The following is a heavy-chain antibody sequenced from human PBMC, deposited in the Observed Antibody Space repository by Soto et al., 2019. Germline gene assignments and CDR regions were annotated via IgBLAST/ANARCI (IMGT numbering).Heavy chain of an antibody. Sequence: QLQLQESGPGLVKPSETLSLTCTVSGGSISSSSYYWGWIRQPPGKGLEWIGSIYYSGSTYYNPSLKSRLTTSVDTSKNQVSLKLSSVPAADTAVYYCATQRSTVTQPYYFDYWGQGTLVTVSS. V-gene: IGHV4-39*01. D-gene: IGHD4-17*01. CDR1: GGSISSSSYY. CDR2: IYYSGST. J-gene: IGHJ4*02. CDR3: ATQRSTVTQPYYFDY.